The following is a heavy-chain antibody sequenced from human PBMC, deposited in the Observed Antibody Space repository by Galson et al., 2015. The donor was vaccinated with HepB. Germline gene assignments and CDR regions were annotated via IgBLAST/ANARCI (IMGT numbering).Heavy chain of an antibody. V-gene: IGHV4-59*12. CDR2: MYYGGTS. Sequence: LRLSCAASGFTFSNYGMAWVRQPPGKGLQWIGYMYYGGTSNYNPSLKSRVTISLDRSKNHFSLKLTSVTAADTAVYYCANRYCTSTSCAFDPWGQGTLVTVSS. CDR3: ANRYCTSTSCAFDP. CDR1: GFTFSNYG. J-gene: IGHJ5*02. D-gene: IGHD2-2*01.